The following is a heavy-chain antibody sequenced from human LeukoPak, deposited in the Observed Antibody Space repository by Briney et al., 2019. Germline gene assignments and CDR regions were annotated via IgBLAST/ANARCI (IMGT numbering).Heavy chain of an antibody. CDR1: GGSSSAYY. CDR3: ARVGYYYFYGMDV. J-gene: IGHJ6*02. D-gene: IGHD3-16*01. Sequence: PSETLSLTCGVSGGSSSAYYWTWIRQPPGKGLDWIGEIYNRGTTKYNPSLQSRVIISIDTSKNQFSLKLRSVTAADTAVYYCARVGYYYFYGMDVWGQGTTVTVSS. V-gene: IGHV4-34*01. CDR2: IYNRGTT.